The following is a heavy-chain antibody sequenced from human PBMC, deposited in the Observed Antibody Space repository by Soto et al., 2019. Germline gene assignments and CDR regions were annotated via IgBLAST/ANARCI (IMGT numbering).Heavy chain of an antibody. CDR1: GCSISSSGYY. J-gene: IGHJ6*03. V-gene: IGHV4-39*01. CDR3: ARQVSNYYYMDV. CDR2: IYYSGST. Sequence: SETLSLTCTFSGCSISSSGYYLGWIRQPPGKGLEWIGSIYYSGSTYYNPSLKSRVTISVDTSKNQFSLKLSSVTAADTAVYYCARQVSNYYYMDVWGKWTTVTVSS.